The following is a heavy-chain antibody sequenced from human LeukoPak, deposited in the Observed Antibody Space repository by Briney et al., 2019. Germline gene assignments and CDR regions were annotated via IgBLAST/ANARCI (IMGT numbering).Heavy chain of an antibody. CDR3: ARVQVVPAAISPSGYYYHGMDV. Sequence: PSETLSLTCIVSGGSLSSHYWSWIRQPPGEGMEWIGYIYYSVSTNYNPSLKSRVTISVDTSKNQFSLKLSSVTAADTAVYYCARVQVVPAAISPSGYYYHGMDVWRKGTTVTDCS. CDR1: GGSLSSHY. D-gene: IGHD2-2*01. V-gene: IGHV4-59*11. CDR2: IYYSVST. J-gene: IGHJ6*04.